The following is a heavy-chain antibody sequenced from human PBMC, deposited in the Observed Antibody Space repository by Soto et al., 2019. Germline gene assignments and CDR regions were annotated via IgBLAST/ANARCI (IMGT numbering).Heavy chain of an antibody. CDR1: GGSISSYY. Sequence: QVQLQESGPGLVKPSETLSLTCTVSGGSISSYYWSWIRQSPGKGLEWIGYIHYSGSTKSNPALKSRVTISVDSSRNQVYLKLSSVTAADSAVYCCARARYQLLHPYYYGMDVWGQGTTVTVSS. V-gene: IGHV4-59*01. D-gene: IGHD2-2*01. J-gene: IGHJ6*02. CDR3: ARARYQLLHPYYYGMDV. CDR2: IHYSGST.